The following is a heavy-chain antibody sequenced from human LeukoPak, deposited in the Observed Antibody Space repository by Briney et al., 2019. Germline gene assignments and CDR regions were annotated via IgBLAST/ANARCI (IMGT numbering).Heavy chain of an antibody. Sequence: KAGGSLRLSCAASGFTFSSYSMNWVRQAPGKGLEWVSSISSSSSYIYYADSVKGRFTISRDNAKNSLYLQMNSLRAEDTAVYYCARGGYSSSWWSDYWGQGTLVTVSS. CDR2: ISSSSSYI. CDR3: ARGGYSSSWWSDY. J-gene: IGHJ4*02. V-gene: IGHV3-21*01. CDR1: GFTFSSYS. D-gene: IGHD6-13*01.